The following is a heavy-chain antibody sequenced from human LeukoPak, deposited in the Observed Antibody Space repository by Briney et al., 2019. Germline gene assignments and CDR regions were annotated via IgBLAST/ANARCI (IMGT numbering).Heavy chain of an antibody. Sequence: GGSLRLSCAASGFTFSSYSMNWVRQAPGKGLEWVSFISSSRSYIYYADSVKGRFTISRDNAKNSLYLQMNSLRAEDTAVYYCARDIAVAGTIYYYYMDVWGKGTTVTVSS. CDR3: ARDIAVAGTIYYYYMDV. D-gene: IGHD6-19*01. J-gene: IGHJ6*03. CDR1: GFTFSSYS. CDR2: ISSSRSYI. V-gene: IGHV3-21*01.